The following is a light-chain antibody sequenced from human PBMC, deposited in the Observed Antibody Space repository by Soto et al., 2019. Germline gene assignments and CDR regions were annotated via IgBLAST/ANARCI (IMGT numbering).Light chain of an antibody. V-gene: IGLV3-21*02. CDR3: QVWDSASDHRV. J-gene: IGLJ3*02. CDR1: NIGITS. CDR2: DDS. Sequence: SYEMTQPPSVSVAPGQTARIPCGGNNIGITSVHWYQQKPGQAPVLVVYDDSDRPSGIPELFSGSNSGNTATLTISRVEAGDEADYYCQVWDSASDHRVFGGGTKLTVL.